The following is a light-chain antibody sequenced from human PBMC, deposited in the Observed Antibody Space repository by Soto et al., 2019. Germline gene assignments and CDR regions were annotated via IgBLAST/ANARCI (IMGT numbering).Light chain of an antibody. V-gene: IGLV2-8*01. Sequence: QSVLTQPPSASGSPGQSVAISCTGTSSDVGGYNYVSWYQQRPGKAPKLMIYEVNKRPSGVPDRFSGSTSGNTASLTVSGLQAEDEADYYGNTYAGSSNVFGTGTKVTVL. J-gene: IGLJ1*01. CDR1: SSDVGGYNY. CDR2: EVN. CDR3: NTYAGSSNV.